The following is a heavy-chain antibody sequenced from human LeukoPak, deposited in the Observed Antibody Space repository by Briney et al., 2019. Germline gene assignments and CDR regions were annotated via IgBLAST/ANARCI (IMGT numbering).Heavy chain of an antibody. CDR3: AKQLGYCSDGSCYFPY. J-gene: IGHJ4*02. CDR2: ISNNGGYT. Sequence: GGSLRPSCAASGFTFSSSAMSWVRQAPGKGLEWVSAISNNGGYTYYADSVQGRFTISRDNSKSTLCLQMNSLRAEDTAVYYCAKQLGYCSDGSCYFPYWGQGTLVTVSS. V-gene: IGHV3-23*01. CDR1: GFTFSSSA. D-gene: IGHD2-15*01.